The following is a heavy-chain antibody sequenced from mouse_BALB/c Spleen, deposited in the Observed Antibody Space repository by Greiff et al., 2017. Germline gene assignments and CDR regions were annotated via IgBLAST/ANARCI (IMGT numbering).Heavy chain of an antibody. Sequence: EVQVVESGGGLVQPGGSRKLSCAASGFTFSSFGMHWVRQAPEKGLEWVAYISSGSSTIYYADTVKGRFTISRDNPKNTLFLQMTSLRSEDTAMYYCARDNYGSSFFDDWGQGTTLTVSS. J-gene: IGHJ2*01. CDR3: ARDNYGSSFFDD. CDR1: GFTFSSFG. CDR2: ISSGSSTI. V-gene: IGHV5-17*02. D-gene: IGHD1-1*01.